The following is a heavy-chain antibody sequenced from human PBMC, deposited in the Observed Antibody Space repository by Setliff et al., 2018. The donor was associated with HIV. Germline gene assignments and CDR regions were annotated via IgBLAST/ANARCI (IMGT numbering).Heavy chain of an antibody. Sequence: GASVKVSCKSSGYTFTGSFMHWVRQAPGQGLEWMGWINCNSGGTYYAQNFQGRVTMTRDTSINTAYMELSRLRSDDAAVYYCARDDHGDPFDYWGQGTLVTVSS. CDR2: INCNSGGT. CDR1: GYTFTGSF. CDR3: ARDDHGDPFDY. V-gene: IGHV1-2*02. D-gene: IGHD4-17*01. J-gene: IGHJ4*02.